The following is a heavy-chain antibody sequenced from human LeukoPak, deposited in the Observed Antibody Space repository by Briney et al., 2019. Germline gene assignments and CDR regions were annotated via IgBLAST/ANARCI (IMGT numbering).Heavy chain of an antibody. J-gene: IGHJ4*02. V-gene: IGHV1-69*02. Sequence: SVKGSCKASGGTFSSYTISWVRQAPGQGLEWMGRIIPILGIANYAQKFQGRVTITADKSTSTAYMELSSLRSEDTAVYYCATTGDMVRGVFDYWGQGTLVTVSS. CDR1: GGTFSSYT. D-gene: IGHD3-10*01. CDR3: ATTGDMVRGVFDY. CDR2: IIPILGIA.